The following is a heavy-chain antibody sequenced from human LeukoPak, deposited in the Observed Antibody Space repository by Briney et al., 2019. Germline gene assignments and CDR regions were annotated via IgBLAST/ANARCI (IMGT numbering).Heavy chain of an antibody. Sequence: SETLSLTXAVYGGSFSGYYWSWIRQPPGKGLEWSGEINHSGSTNYNPSLKSRVTISVDTSKNQFSLKLSSVTAADTAVYYCARGWSSITIFGVVIMSFDYWGQGTLVTVSS. CDR2: INHSGST. CDR1: GGSFSGYY. J-gene: IGHJ4*02. D-gene: IGHD3-3*01. CDR3: ARGWSSITIFGVVIMSFDY. V-gene: IGHV4-34*01.